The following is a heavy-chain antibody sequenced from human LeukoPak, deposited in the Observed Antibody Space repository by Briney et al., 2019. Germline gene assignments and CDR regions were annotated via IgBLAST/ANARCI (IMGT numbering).Heavy chain of an antibody. D-gene: IGHD5-18*01. CDR3: ARVVYVDTAMVFDY. CDR1: GFTVSSNY. Sequence: GGSLRLSCAASGFTVSSNYMSWVRQAPGKGLEWVSVIYSGGSTYYADSVKGRFTISRDNAKNSLYLQMNSLRAEDTAVYYCARVVYVDTAMVFDYWGQGTLVTVSS. V-gene: IGHV3-66*01. J-gene: IGHJ4*02. CDR2: IYSGGST.